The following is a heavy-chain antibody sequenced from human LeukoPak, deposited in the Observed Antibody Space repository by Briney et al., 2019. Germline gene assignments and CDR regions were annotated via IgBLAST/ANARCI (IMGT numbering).Heavy chain of an antibody. CDR3: ARGPGIDY. Sequence: PSETLSLTCTVSGGSINNYYWSWIRQPPGKGLEWIGYIFYTGNTKYNPSLKSRVTISLDTSKIRFFLKLNSVTAADTAVYYCARGPGIDYWGQGTLVAVSS. CDR1: GGSINNYY. V-gene: IGHV4-59*01. CDR2: IFYTGNT. J-gene: IGHJ4*02.